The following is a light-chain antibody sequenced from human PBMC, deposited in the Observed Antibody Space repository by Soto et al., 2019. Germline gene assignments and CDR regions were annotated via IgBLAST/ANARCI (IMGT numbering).Light chain of an antibody. J-gene: IGKJ1*01. CDR1: QSISSY. CDR2: AAS. CDR3: QQSYSTRWT. Sequence: DIKMTQSPSSLSASVGDRVTITCRASQSISSYLNWYQQKPGKAPKLLIYAASSLQSGVPSRFSGSGSGIDFTLSMSSLQPADFATYYCQQSYSTRWTFGQGTKVEIK. V-gene: IGKV1-39*01.